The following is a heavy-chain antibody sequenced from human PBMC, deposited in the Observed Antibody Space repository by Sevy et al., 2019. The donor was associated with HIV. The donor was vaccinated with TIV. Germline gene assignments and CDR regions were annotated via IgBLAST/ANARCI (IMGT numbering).Heavy chain of an antibody. V-gene: IGHV3-48*03. Sequence: GESLKISCAASGFTFSSYEMNWVRQAPGKGLEWVSYISSSGSTIYYADSVKGRFTISRDNAKNSLYLQMNSLRAEDTAVYYCARGDTYYYDSSGYSGLDPWGQGTLVTVSS. CDR1: GFTFSSYE. D-gene: IGHD3-22*01. J-gene: IGHJ5*02. CDR3: ARGDTYYYDSSGYSGLDP. CDR2: ISSSGSTI.